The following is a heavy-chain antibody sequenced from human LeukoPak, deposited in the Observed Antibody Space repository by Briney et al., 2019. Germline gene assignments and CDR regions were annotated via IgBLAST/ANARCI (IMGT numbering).Heavy chain of an antibody. CDR2: LSGSGITT. D-gene: IGHD6-19*01. V-gene: IGHV3-23*01. CDR1: GFTFSNSA. CDR3: AKGIYSSGWSYFDY. Sequence: GGSLRLSCAASGFTFSNSAMSWVRQAPGKGLEWVSTLSGSGITTYYADSVKGRFSITRDNSKNTLYLQMSSLRAEDTAVYYCAKGIYSSGWSYFDYWGHGTLVPVSS. J-gene: IGHJ4*01.